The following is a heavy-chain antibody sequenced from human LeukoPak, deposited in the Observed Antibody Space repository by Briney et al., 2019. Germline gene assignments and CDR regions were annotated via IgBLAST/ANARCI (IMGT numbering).Heavy chain of an antibody. CDR3: ARQALGVRTYDY. CDR1: GGSISSSSYY. Sequence: SETLSLTCTVSGGSISSSSYYWGWIRQPPGKGLEWLGSIYYSGSTYYNPSLKSRVTISVDTSKNQFSLKLSSVTAADTAVYYCARQALGVRTYDYRGQGTLVTVSS. D-gene: IGHD3-10*02. J-gene: IGHJ4*02. V-gene: IGHV4-39*01. CDR2: IYYSGST.